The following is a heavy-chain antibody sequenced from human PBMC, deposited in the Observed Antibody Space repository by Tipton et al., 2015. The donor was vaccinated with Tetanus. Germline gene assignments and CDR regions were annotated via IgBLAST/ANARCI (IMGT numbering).Heavy chain of an antibody. J-gene: IGHJ6*02. V-gene: IGHV1-18*01. CDR1: GYTFTSYS. CDR3: ARGQAAGFTVGYYYYYYGMDV. D-gene: IGHD6-13*01. Sequence: QSGAEVKKPGASVKVSCKASGYTFTSYSISWVRQAPGQGLEWMGWISANNGNTNYAQKLQGRVTMTTDTSTNTAYMELRSLRSDDTAVYYCARGQAAGFTVGYYYYYYGMDVWGQGTTVTVSS. CDR2: ISANNGNT.